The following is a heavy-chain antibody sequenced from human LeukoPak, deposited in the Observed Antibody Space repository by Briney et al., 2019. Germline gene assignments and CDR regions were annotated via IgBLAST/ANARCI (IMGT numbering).Heavy chain of an antibody. CDR1: GFTFSGYW. D-gene: IGHD3-22*01. CDR3: ARDSLYDSSGYSPKFDY. CDR2: IKQDGSGK. V-gene: IGHV3-7*01. Sequence: GGSLRLSCAASGFTFSGYWMSWVRQAPGKGLEWVANIKQDGSGKYYVDSVKGRFTISRDNAKNSLYLQMNSLRAEDTAVYYCARDSLYDSSGYSPKFDYWGQGTLVTVSS. J-gene: IGHJ4*02.